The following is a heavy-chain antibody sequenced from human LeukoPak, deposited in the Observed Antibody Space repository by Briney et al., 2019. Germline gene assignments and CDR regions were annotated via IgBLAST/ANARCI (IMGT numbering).Heavy chain of an antibody. J-gene: IGHJ4*02. D-gene: IGHD2-21*02. V-gene: IGHV3-23*01. CDR2: ISGNGEST. CDR3: AKGRGADCSGDCNSRILDY. CDR1: EFTFSSYA. Sequence: GGSPRLSCAASEFTFSSYAMSWVRQAPGKGLEWVSAISGNGESTDYADSVRGRFTISRDNSKNTVYLQMNSLRAEDAAVYYCAKGRGADCSGDCNSRILDYWGQGTLVTVSS.